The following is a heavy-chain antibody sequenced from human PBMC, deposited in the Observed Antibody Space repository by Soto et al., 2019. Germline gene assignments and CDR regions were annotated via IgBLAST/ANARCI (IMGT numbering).Heavy chain of an antibody. CDR2: ISSVGGT. V-gene: IGHV3-66*01. J-gene: IGHJ3*02. Sequence: GGSLRLSFAASGFTVSSNHLSWVRQAPGLGLEWVSLISSVGGTYYADSVKGRFTISRDNSNNTLYLHINSLRAEDTAVYYCAREFSGAFDIWGQGTMVTVS. D-gene: IGHD6-19*01. CDR1: GFTVSSNH. CDR3: AREFSGAFDI.